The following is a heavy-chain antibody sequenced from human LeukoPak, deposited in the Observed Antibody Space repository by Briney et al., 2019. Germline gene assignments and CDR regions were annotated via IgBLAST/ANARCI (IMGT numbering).Heavy chain of an antibody. Sequence: PGGSLRLSCAASGFTFTTYSMNWVRQAPGKGLEWVSCISGSSTYIYYADSVKGRFAISRDNAKNSLYLQMNSLRAEDTAVYYCARISGAAAQHFDYWGQGTLVTVSS. CDR2: ISGSSTYI. V-gene: IGHV3-21*01. J-gene: IGHJ4*02. CDR3: ARISGAAAQHFDY. CDR1: GFTFTTYS. D-gene: IGHD6-13*01.